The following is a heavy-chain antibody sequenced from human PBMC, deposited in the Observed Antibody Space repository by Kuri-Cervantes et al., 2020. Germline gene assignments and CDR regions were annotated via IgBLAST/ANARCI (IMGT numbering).Heavy chain of an antibody. CDR3: AKDPYYYDSSPPYFDY. V-gene: IGHV3-30*18. Sequence: GESLKISCVASGFIFSSYGMHWVRQAPGKGLEWVAVISYDGSNKYYADSVKGRFTISRDNSKNTLYLQMNSLRAEDTAVYYCAKDPYYYDSSPPYFDYWGQGTLVTVSS. J-gene: IGHJ4*02. D-gene: IGHD3-22*01. CDR2: ISYDGSNK. CDR1: GFIFSSYG.